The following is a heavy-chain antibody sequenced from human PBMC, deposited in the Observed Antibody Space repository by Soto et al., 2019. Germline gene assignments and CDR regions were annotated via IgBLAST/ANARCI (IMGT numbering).Heavy chain of an antibody. Sequence: QVQLVESGGGVVQPGRSLRLSCVASEFTFSNYGMHWVRQAPGKGLEWVAVILNDGSNRYHADSVKDRFTISRDNSKNTLYLQMYSLRAEDTAVYYCARDDEYSGDGMDVWGPGTTVTVS. CDR2: ILNDGSNR. D-gene: IGHD3-10*01. CDR1: EFTFSNYG. V-gene: IGHV3-33*01. CDR3: ARDDEYSGDGMDV. J-gene: IGHJ6*02.